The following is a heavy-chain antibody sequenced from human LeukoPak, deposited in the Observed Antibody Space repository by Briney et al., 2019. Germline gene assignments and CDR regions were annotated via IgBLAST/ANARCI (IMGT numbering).Heavy chain of an antibody. D-gene: IGHD1-26*01. CDR3: AKDWSPVGAMDLLDY. CDR2: IWYDGNNK. J-gene: IGHJ4*02. Sequence: PGRSLRLSCAASGFTFSGYGMHWVRQAPDKGLEWVAVIWYDGNNKYYADSVKGRFTISRDNSKNTLYLQMNSLRAEDTAVYYCAKDWSPVGAMDLLDYWGQGTLVTASS. CDR1: GFTFSGYG. V-gene: IGHV3-33*06.